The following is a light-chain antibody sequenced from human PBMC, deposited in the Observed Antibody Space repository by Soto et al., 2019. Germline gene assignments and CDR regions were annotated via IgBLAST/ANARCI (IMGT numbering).Light chain of an antibody. J-gene: IGLJ1*01. V-gene: IGLV2-14*01. CDR3: SSYTSSSTPYV. CDR2: DVS. Sequence: QSVLTQPASVSWSPGQSITISRTGTSSEVGGYNYVYWYQQHPGKAPKLMIYDVSNRPSGVSNRFSGAKSGNTASLTISGLQAEDEADYYCSSYTSSSTPYVFGTGTKVTVL. CDR1: SSEVGGYNY.